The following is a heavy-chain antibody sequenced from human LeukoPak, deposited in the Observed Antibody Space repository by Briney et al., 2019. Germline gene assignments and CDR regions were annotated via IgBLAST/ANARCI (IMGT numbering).Heavy chain of an antibody. V-gene: IGHV5-51*01. J-gene: IGHJ4*02. CDR2: IYPGDSDT. CDR3: ARHRPYSSGWRHFDY. Sequence: GESLKISCKGSGYSFSSYWIGWVRQMPGKGLEWMGIIYPGDSDTRYSPSFQGQVTISADKSISTAYLQWSSLAASDTAMYYCARHRPYSSGWRHFDYWGQGTLVTVSS. D-gene: IGHD6-19*01. CDR1: GYSFSSYW.